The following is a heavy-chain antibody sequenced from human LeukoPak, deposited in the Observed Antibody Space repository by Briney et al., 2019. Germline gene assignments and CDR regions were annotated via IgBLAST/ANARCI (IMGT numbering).Heavy chain of an antibody. CDR1: GFTVSSNY. D-gene: IGHD3-16*01. CDR2: IYSGGST. CDR3: ARGGGDDAFDI. Sequence: GGSLRLSCAASGFTVSSNYMSWVRQAPGKGLEWVSVIYSGGSTYYADSVKGRFSISRDKSKNALYVQMNTLRAEDTAVYYSARGGGDDAFDIWGQGTMVTVSS. J-gene: IGHJ3*02. V-gene: IGHV3-66*01.